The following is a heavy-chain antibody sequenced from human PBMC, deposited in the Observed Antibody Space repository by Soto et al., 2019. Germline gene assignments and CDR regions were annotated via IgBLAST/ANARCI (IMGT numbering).Heavy chain of an antibody. CDR3: ARVMGSYPYYYYYYGMDV. CDR1: GGSISSYY. D-gene: IGHD1-26*01. V-gene: IGHV4-59*01. Sequence: QVQLQESGPGLVKPSETLSLTCTVYGGSISSYYWSWIRQPPGKGLEWIGYIYYSGSTNYNPSLKSRVTISVDTSNNQFSLKLSSLTAADTAVYYCARVMGSYPYYYYYYGMDVWGQGTTVTVSS. J-gene: IGHJ6*02. CDR2: IYYSGST.